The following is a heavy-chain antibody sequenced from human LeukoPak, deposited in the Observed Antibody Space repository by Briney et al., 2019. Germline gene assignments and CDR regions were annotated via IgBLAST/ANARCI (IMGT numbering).Heavy chain of an antibody. CDR2: ISSSSSAI. CDR1: GFTFSSYT. CDR3: AEGGIRYSDY. V-gene: IGHV3-48*02. J-gene: IGHJ4*02. D-gene: IGHD3-9*01. Sequence: GGSLRLSCAASGFTFSSYTMNWVRQSPGKGLEWVSSISSSSSAIYYAASVKGRFTISRDNAKNSLYLQMNSLRDEDTAVFFRAEGGIRYSDYWGQGTLVTVSS.